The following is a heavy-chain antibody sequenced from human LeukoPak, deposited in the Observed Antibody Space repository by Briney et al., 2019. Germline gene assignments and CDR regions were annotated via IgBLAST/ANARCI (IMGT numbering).Heavy chain of an antibody. J-gene: IGHJ4*02. CDR2: INQDGSEK. CDR1: GFTSSSYW. CDR3: ATPSRGYSGYDYYFDY. D-gene: IGHD5-12*01. Sequence: SGGSLRLSCAASGFTSSSYWMSCVSQAPGKGLDLPANINQDGSEKYYVDSVKGRFTISRDNAKNSLYLQMNSLRAEDTAVYYCATPSRGYSGYDYYFDYWGQGTLVTVSS. V-gene: IGHV3-7*01.